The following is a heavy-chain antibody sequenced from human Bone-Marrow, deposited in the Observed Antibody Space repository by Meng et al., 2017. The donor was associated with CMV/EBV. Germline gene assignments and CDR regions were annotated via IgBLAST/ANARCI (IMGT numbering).Heavy chain of an antibody. J-gene: IGHJ6*02. V-gene: IGHV1-2*02. CDR1: GYTFTGYY. CDR2: INPNSGGT. D-gene: IGHD1-14*01. Sequence: ASVKVSCKASGYTFTGYYMHWVRQAPGQGLEWMGWINPNSGGTNYAQKFQGRVTMTRDTSISTAYMELSRLRSDDTAVYYCARVNPLEDYYYYYGMAVWGQGTTVTVSS. CDR3: ARVNPLEDYYYYYGMAV.